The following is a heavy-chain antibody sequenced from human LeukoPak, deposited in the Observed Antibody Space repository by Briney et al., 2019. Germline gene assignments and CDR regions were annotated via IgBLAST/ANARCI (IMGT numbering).Heavy chain of an antibody. CDR1: GYTFTSYD. V-gene: IGHV1-8*01. J-gene: IGHJ3*02. Sequence: ASVKVSCKASGYTFTSYDINWVRQAPGQGLEWMGWMNPNSGNTGYAQKFQGRVTMTRNTSISTAYMELSSLRSEDTAVYYCAAYSGWYNDAFDIWGQGTMVTVSS. CDR3: AAYSGWYNDAFDI. D-gene: IGHD6-19*01. CDR2: MNPNSGNT.